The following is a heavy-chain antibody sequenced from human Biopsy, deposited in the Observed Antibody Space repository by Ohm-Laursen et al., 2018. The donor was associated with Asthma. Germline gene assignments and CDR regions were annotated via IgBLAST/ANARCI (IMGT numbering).Heavy chain of an antibody. Sequence: SSVKVSCKSLGGTFNTYVIGWVRQVPGQGLEWMGGINSVFGTTTYPQKFQDRVTITADDSTSTVYMELGSLRSEDTAVYYCARKAGSCISRTCYSLDFWGQGTLVTVSS. D-gene: IGHD2-2*01. CDR3: ARKAGSCISRTCYSLDF. CDR1: GGTFNTYV. V-gene: IGHV1-69*01. J-gene: IGHJ4*02. CDR2: INSVFGTT.